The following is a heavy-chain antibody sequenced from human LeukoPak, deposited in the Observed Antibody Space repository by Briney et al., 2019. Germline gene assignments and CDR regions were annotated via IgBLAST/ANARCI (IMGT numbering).Heavy chain of an antibody. CDR3: ATIPEYSSGWYFDY. CDR1: GFTFSSYG. Sequence: GGSLRLSCAASGFTFSSYGMHWVRQAPGKGLEWVAFIRYDGSNKYYADSVKGRFTISRDNSKNTLYLRMNSLRAEDTAVYYCATIPEYSSGWYFDYWGQGTLVTVSS. D-gene: IGHD6-19*01. J-gene: IGHJ4*02. CDR2: IRYDGSNK. V-gene: IGHV3-30*02.